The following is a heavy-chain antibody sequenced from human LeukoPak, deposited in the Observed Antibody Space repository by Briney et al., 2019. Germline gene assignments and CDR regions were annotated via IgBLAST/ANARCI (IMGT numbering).Heavy chain of an antibody. Sequence: PSETLSLTCTVSGGSISSYYWSWIRQPPGKGLEWIGYIYYSGSTNYNPSLKSRVTISVDTSKNQFSLKLSSVTAADTAVYYCARHGYYDSSGYRHDAFDIRGQGTMVTVSS. J-gene: IGHJ3*02. CDR1: GGSISSYY. V-gene: IGHV4-59*08. CDR2: IYYSGST. D-gene: IGHD3-22*01. CDR3: ARHGYYDSSGYRHDAFDI.